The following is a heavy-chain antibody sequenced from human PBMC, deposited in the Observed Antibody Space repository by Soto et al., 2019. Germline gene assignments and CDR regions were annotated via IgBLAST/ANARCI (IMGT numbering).Heavy chain of an antibody. J-gene: IGHJ4*02. Sequence: QVQLVQSGAEVKKPGASVKVSCKASGYTFTSYDINWVRQATGQGLEWMGWMNHNIGNTGYAQKCQGKVTKTQNTAIRTAYMELSSLRSEDTAVYYCARVQRGVAADLDYRGQGTLVTVSS. CDR3: ARVQRGVAADLDY. V-gene: IGHV1-8*01. CDR1: GYTFTSYD. CDR2: MNHNIGNT. D-gene: IGHD2-15*01.